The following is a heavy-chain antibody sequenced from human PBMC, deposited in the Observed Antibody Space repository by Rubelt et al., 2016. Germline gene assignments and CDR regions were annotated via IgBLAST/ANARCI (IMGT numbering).Heavy chain of an antibody. CDR3: TAMRVGNHD. V-gene: IGHV3-66*01. CDR1: GLSVSGTY. D-gene: IGHD2-2*01. CDR2: IFNGGDR. J-gene: IGHJ4*02. Sequence: EVQVLESGGGLVQSGGSLRLSCAASGLSVSGTYMYWMRQAPGRGLEWISVIFNGGDRYYADSVRGRFSIAIDDSKNTLYLQVNRRRVEDTAIYYCTAMRVGNHDWGQGDLVTVSS.